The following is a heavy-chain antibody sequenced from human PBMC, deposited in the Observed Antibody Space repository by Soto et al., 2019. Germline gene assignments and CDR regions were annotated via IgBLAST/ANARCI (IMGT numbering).Heavy chain of an antibody. CDR1: GGSISSGDYY. V-gene: IGHV4-30-4*01. J-gene: IGHJ6*02. CDR2: IYYSGST. CDR3: ARVDTAMVMVSQYYGMDV. D-gene: IGHD5-18*01. Sequence: SETLSLTCTVSGGSISSGDYYWSWIRQPPGKGLEWIGYIYYSGSTYYNLSLKSRVTISVDTSKNQFSLKLSSVTAADTAVYYCARVDTAMVMVSQYYGMDVWGQGTTVTVSS.